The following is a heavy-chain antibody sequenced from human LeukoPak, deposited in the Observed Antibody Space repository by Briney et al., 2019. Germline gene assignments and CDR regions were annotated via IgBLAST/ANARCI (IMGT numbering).Heavy chain of an antibody. V-gene: IGHV4-39*07. Sequence: SETLSLTCTVSGGSISSSTYYWGWIRQPPGKGLEWIGDIYYDRSTYYNPSLKSRVTISVDTSKNQFSLKLNSVTAADTAVYYCARTGKTLLNYDFDYWGQGTLVTVSS. CDR3: ARTGKTLLNYDFDY. CDR2: IYYDRST. J-gene: IGHJ4*02. D-gene: IGHD1-7*01. CDR1: GGSISSSTYY.